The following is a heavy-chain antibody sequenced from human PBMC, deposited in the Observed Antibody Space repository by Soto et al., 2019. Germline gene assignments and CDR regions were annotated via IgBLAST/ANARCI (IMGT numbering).Heavy chain of an antibody. D-gene: IGHD3-10*01. J-gene: IGHJ4*02. Sequence: EVQVVESGGDLVHPGRSLRLSCSVSGFTVGDYGMNWVRQAPGKGLEWVGFIRGKAYGGTTEYAASVKGRFTISRDDYKGIVYLQMDSLRTEDTAVYYCHRWTNTVSYSANWGQGTLVTVSS. V-gene: IGHV3-49*04. CDR2: IRGKAYGGTT. CDR1: GFTVGDYG. CDR3: HRWTNTVSYSAN.